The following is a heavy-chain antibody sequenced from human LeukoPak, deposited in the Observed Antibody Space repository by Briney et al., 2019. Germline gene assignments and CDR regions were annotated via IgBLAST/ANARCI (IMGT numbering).Heavy chain of an antibody. D-gene: IGHD3-9*01. CDR3: ASVHGYFDWFGNFDY. Sequence: ASVKVSCKASGYTFTGYYMHWVRQAPGQGLEWMGWINPNSGGTNYAQKFQGRVTMTRDTSISTAYMELSRLRSDDTAVYYCASVHGYFDWFGNFDYWGQGTLVTVSS. J-gene: IGHJ4*02. CDR1: GYTFTGYY. V-gene: IGHV1-2*02. CDR2: INPNSGGT.